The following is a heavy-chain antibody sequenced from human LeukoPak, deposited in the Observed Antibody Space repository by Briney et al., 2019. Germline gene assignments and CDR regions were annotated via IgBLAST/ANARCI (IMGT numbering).Heavy chain of an antibody. CDR3: ARGLGGIVATIGGRSSTPRNNYYYYYYMDV. D-gene: IGHD5-12*01. V-gene: IGHV4-4*02. Sequence: PSETLSLTCTVSGDSISSGDYYWSWVRQPPGKGLEWIGEIYHSGSTNYNPSLKSRVTISVDKSKNQFSLKLSSVTAADTAVYYCARGLGGIVATIGGRSSTPRNNYYYYYYMDVWGKGTTVTISS. CDR2: IYHSGST. J-gene: IGHJ6*03. CDR1: GDSISSGDYY.